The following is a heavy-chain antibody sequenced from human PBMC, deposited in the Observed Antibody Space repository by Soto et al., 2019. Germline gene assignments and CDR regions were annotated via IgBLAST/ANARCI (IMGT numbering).Heavy chain of an antibody. J-gene: IGHJ6*02. D-gene: IGHD2-2*01. V-gene: IGHV5-51*01. CDR2: MYPGDSQT. CDR3: ARADTAMGYYGMDV. CDR1: GYSFSNYW. Sequence: GESLKISCKTSGYSFSNYWIGWVRQMPGKGLEWVGVMYPGDSQTRYSPSFQGQVTISVDRSISTAYLHWSSLKASDTVLYYCARADTAMGYYGMDVWGQGTTVTVSS.